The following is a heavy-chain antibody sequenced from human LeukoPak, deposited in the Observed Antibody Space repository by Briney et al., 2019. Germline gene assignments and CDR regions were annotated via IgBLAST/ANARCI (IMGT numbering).Heavy chain of an antibody. CDR1: GFTLSSDA. J-gene: IGHJ4*02. CDR3: ARDLRLVILI. Sequence: GGSLRLSCAASGFTLSSDAMSWVRQAPQEGLGWVSAISGSGGSTYYADSVKSWFTISRDNSKKTLYLQMNSLRAEDSAVYYCARDLRLVILIWGQGTLVTVSS. V-gene: IGHV3-23*01. CDR2: ISGSGGST. D-gene: IGHD3-9*01.